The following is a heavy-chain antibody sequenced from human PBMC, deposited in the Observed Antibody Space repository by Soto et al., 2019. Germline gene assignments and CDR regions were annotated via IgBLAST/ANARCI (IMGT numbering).Heavy chain of an antibody. D-gene: IGHD2-21*02. J-gene: IGHJ4*02. V-gene: IGHV4-31*03. Sequence: PSETLSLTCTVSGGSISSGGYYWSWIRQHPGKGLEWIGYIYYSGSTYYNPSLKSRVTISVDTSKNQFSLKLSSVTAADTAVYYCARVRFRPYGGNSESFYWGQGTLVTVSS. CDR1: GGSISSGGYY. CDR2: IYYSGST. CDR3: ARVRFRPYGGNSESFY.